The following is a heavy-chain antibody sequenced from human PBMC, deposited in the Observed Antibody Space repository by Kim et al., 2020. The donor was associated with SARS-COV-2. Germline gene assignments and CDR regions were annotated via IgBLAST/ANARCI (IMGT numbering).Heavy chain of an antibody. D-gene: IGHD3-10*01. Sequence: KGRFTITRDNAKNTLYLQMNSLGAEDTAVYYCARDPPPNKITMVRGVSPYWGQGTLVTVSS. V-gene: IGHV3-74*01. J-gene: IGHJ4*02. CDR3: ARDPPPNKITMVRGVSPY.